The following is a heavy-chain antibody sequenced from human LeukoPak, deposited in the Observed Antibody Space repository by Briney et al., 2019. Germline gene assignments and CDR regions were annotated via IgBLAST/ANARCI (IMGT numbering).Heavy chain of an antibody. Sequence: ASVKVSCKASGYTFTGYYMHWVRQAPGQGLEWMGWINPNSGGTNYAQKFQGRVTMTRDTSISTAYMELSRLRSDDTAVYYRARTRDSSFGAWYYFDYWGQGTLVTVSS. J-gene: IGHJ4*02. V-gene: IGHV1-2*02. D-gene: IGHD3-22*01. CDR2: INPNSGGT. CDR3: ARTRDSSFGAWYYFDY. CDR1: GYTFTGYY.